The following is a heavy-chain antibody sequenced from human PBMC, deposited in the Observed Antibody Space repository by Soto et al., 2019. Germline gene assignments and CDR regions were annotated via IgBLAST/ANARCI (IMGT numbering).Heavy chain of an antibody. CDR2: IIPIAAIA. CDR3: PRGSTRVRGAPRWFGP. Sequence: QVQLVQSGAEVKKPGSSVKVSCKASGGTFSRYTINWVRQAPGQGLEWMGRIIPIAAIANYTQKLQGRVTITVDHSWTTAYMVLSSLRSAVTAVYYWPRGSTRVRGAPRWFGPWGQGTLVTVSS. J-gene: IGHJ5*02. D-gene: IGHD3-10*01. CDR1: GGTFSRYT. V-gene: IGHV1-69*02.